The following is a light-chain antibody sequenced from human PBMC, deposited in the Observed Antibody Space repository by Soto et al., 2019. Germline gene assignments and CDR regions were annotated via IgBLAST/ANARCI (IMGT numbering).Light chain of an antibody. J-gene: IGLJ2*01. CDR3: NSYSGSSNFVV. CDR1: SSDVGGYNY. Sequence: QSALTQPASVSGSPGQSITISCTGTSSDVGGYNYVSWYQQHPGKAPKLMIYEVSNRPSGVSNRFSGSKSGNTASLTISGLQAEDEADYYCNSYSGSSNFVVFGGGTQLTVL. V-gene: IGLV2-14*01. CDR2: EVS.